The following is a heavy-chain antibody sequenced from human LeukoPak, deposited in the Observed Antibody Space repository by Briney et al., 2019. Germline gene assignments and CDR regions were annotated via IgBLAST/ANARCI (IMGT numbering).Heavy chain of an antibody. CDR2: ICYSGST. J-gene: IGHJ5*02. V-gene: IGHV4-59*01. CDR1: GGSISSYY. Sequence: SETLSLTCTVSGGSISSYYWSWIRQPPGKGLEWIGDICYSGSTNYNPSLKSRVTISVDTSKNQFSLKLSSVTAADTAVYYCARGPCSGGSCYSGWFDPWGQGTLVTVSS. CDR3: ARGPCSGGSCYSGWFDP. D-gene: IGHD2-15*01.